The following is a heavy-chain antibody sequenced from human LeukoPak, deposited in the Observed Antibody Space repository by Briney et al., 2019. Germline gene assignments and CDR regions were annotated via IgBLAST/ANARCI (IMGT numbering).Heavy chain of an antibody. J-gene: IGHJ4*02. D-gene: IGHD6-13*01. CDR3: ARHHNSSPPGY. CDR2: IYYSGST. CDR1: GGSISSSSYY. V-gene: IGHV4-39*01. Sequence: KASETLSLTCTVSGGSISSSSYYWGWIRQPPGKGLEWIGSIYYSGSTYYNPSLKSRVTISVDTSKNQFSLKLSSVTAADTAVYYCARHHNSSPPGYWGQGTLVTVSS.